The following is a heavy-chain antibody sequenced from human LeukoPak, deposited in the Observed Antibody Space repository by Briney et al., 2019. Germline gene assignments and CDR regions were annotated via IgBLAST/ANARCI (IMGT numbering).Heavy chain of an antibody. D-gene: IGHD3-22*01. CDR2: IYENGGTT. CDR1: GFTFRSHA. CDR3: ARVQWFFAFDI. V-gene: IGHV3-23*01. Sequence: SGGSLRLSCVGSGFTFRSHAMSWVRQAPEKGLEFVSGIYENGGTTYYADSVKGRFTISRDNAMDSLYLRMNSLRAEDTATYYCARVQWFFAFDIWGQGTMVTVSS. J-gene: IGHJ3*02.